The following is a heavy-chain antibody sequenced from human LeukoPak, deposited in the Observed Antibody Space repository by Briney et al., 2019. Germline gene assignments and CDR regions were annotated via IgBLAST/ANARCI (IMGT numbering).Heavy chain of an antibody. CDR1: GYSFTDHY. Sequence: GASVKVSCKASGYSFTDHYMHWVRQAPGQGLEWMGWINPNRGGTNFAQKFHGRVTMTSDTSISTAYMELSSLTSDDTAVYYCARGGYYLYVDSWGQGTLVTVSS. J-gene: IGHJ4*02. CDR2: INPNRGGT. V-gene: IGHV1-2*02. CDR3: ARGGYYLYVDS. D-gene: IGHD2/OR15-2a*01.